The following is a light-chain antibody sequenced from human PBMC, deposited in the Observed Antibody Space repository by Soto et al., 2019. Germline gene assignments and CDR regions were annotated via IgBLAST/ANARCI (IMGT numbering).Light chain of an antibody. CDR2: VVS. J-gene: IGLJ1*01. CDR1: SSDVGSYNL. Sequence: QSVLTQPASVSGSPGQSITISCTGTSSDVGSYNLVSWYQQHPGKAPKLMIYVVSKRPSGVSNRFSGSKSGNTASLTISGLQAEDEADYYCCSYAGSRNVFGTGTKVTVL. V-gene: IGLV2-23*02. CDR3: CSYAGSRNV.